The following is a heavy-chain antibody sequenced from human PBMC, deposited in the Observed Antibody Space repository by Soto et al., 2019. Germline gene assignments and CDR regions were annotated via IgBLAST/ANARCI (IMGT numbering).Heavy chain of an antibody. J-gene: IGHJ3*02. CDR1: GGSLSSSAYS. Sequence: QLQLQESGSSLVKPSQTLSLTCTVSGGSLSSSAYSWSWIRQTPGKGLEWIGFIYQSGSTYYNPSLKSRVTLSLDRPKNQISLKLTSVTAADTAVYYCARELLYYDSDGYSWDDAFDIWGQGTMVPVSP. D-gene: IGHD3-22*01. V-gene: IGHV4-30-2*01. CDR2: IYQSGST. CDR3: ARELLYYDSDGYSWDDAFDI.